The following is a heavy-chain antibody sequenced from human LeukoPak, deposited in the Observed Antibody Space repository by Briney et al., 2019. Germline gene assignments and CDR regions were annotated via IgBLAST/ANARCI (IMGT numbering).Heavy chain of an antibody. CDR3: TTAYCSSTSCYLDD. CDR2: IKSKTDGGTT. J-gene: IGHJ4*02. CDR1: GFTFSNAW. D-gene: IGHD2-2*01. Sequence: GGSLRLSCAASGFTFSNAWMSWVRQAPGKGLEWVGRIKSKTDGGTTDYAAPVKGRFTISRDDSKNTLYLQMNSLKTEDTAVYYCTTAYCSSTSCYLDDWGQGALVTVSS. V-gene: IGHV3-15*01.